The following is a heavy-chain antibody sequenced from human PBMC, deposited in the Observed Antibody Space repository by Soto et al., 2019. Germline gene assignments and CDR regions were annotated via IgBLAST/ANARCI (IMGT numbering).Heavy chain of an antibody. CDR2: IYYSGST. J-gene: IGHJ4*02. Sequence: QLQLQESGPGLVKPSETLSLTSTVSGGTISSSSYYWGWIRQPPGKGLEWIGRIYYSGSTYYNPTLKSRVNISVDRSKNQFSLKLSSVTAADTAVYYWARLDYVDFVGFDSWGQGNLVTVSS. CDR1: GGTISSSSYY. D-gene: IGHD4-17*01. CDR3: ARLDYVDFVGFDS. V-gene: IGHV4-39*01.